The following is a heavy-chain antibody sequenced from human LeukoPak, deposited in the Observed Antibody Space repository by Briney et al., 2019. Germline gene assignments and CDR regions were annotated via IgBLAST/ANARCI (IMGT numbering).Heavy chain of an antibody. J-gene: IGHJ6*04. D-gene: IGHD3-3*01. CDR3: ARYDFWSGYSSNLPDV. Sequence: GGSLRLSCTASGFTFGDYAMTWVRQAPGKGLEWVSYISSSGSTIYYADSVKGRFTISRDNAKNSLYLQMNSLRAEDTAVYYCARYDFWSGYSSNLPDVWGKGTTVTVSS. V-gene: IGHV3-11*04. CDR1: GFTFGDYA. CDR2: ISSSGSTI.